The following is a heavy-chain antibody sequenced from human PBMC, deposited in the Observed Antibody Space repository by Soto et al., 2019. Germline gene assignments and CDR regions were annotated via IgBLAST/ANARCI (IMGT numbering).Heavy chain of an antibody. V-gene: IGHV1-18*04. J-gene: IGHJ4*02. CDR3: ARDYVPGGSYYHRRDDY. CDR2: ISAYNGNT. D-gene: IGHD1-26*01. CDR1: GYTFTSYG. Sequence: SVKVSCKASGYTFTSYGISWVRQAPGQGLEWMGWISAYNGNTNYAQKLQGRVTMTTDTSTSTAYMELRSLRSDDTAVYYCARDYVPGGSYYHRRDDYWGQGTLVTVSS.